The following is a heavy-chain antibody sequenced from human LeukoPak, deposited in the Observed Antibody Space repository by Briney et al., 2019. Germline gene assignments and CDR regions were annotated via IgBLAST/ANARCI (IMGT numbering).Heavy chain of an antibody. D-gene: IGHD3-22*01. CDR3: SYYYDSSGYLRDY. V-gene: IGHV1-2*02. Sequence: GASVKVSCKASGYTFTGYYMHWVRQAPGRGLEWMGWINPNSGGTNYAQKFQGRVTMTRDTSISTAYMELSRLRSDDTAVYYCSYYYDSSGYLRDYWGQGTLVTVSS. J-gene: IGHJ4*02. CDR2: INPNSGGT. CDR1: GYTFTGYY.